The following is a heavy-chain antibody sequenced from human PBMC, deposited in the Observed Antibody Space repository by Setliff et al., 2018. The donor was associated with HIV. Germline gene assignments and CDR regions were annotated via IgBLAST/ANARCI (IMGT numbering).Heavy chain of an antibody. Sequence: SETLSLTCAVYSGSFSGYTWSWIRQPPGKGLEWIGEINHSGSTNYNPSLKSRVIISVDPSKNQFSLRQRSVTAADTAVYYCARGHPIVPTGLVSFYFDHWGQGTLVTVSS. CDR1: SGSFSGYT. J-gene: IGHJ4*02. CDR3: ARGHPIVPTGLVSFYFDH. V-gene: IGHV4-34*01. D-gene: IGHD2-2*01. CDR2: INHSGST.